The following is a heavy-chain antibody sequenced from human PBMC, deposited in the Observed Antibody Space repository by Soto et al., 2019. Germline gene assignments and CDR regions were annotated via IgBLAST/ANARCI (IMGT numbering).Heavy chain of an antibody. CDR1: GGSISSYY. CDR3: ARDGDYDFWSGSPKDRNWYFDL. D-gene: IGHD3-3*01. V-gene: IGHV4-4*07. J-gene: IGHJ2*01. Sequence: SETLSLTCTVSGGSISSYYWSWIRQPAGKGLEWIGRIYTSGGTNYNPSLKSRVTMSVDTSKNQFSLKLSSVTAADTAVYYCARDGDYDFWSGSPKDRNWYFDLWGRGTLVTVSS. CDR2: IYTSGGT.